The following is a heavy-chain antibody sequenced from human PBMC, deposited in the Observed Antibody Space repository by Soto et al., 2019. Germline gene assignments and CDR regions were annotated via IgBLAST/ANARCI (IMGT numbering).Heavy chain of an antibody. CDR3: ARGPPLGY. Sequence: SETLSLTCAVSGGSISSGGFSWSWIRQPPGKGLECIGYIYHSGSTYYSPSLKSRVTISVDRSKNQFSLKLSSVTAADTAVYYCARGPPLGYWGQGTLVTVSS. CDR1: GGSISSGGFS. V-gene: IGHV4-30-2*01. CDR2: IYHSGST. J-gene: IGHJ4*02.